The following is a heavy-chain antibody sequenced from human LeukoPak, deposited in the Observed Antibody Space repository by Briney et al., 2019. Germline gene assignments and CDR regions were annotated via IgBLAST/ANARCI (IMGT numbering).Heavy chain of an antibody. J-gene: IGHJ6*03. Sequence: SETLSLTCTVSGGSISSYYWSWIRQPPGKGLEWIGYIYTSGSTNYNPSLKSRVTISVDTSKNQFSLKLSSVTAADTAVYYCARRGMVRGVMDDYYYYMDVWGQGTLVTVSS. CDR3: ARRGMVRGVMDDYYYYMDV. CDR1: GGSISSYY. D-gene: IGHD3-10*01. V-gene: IGHV4-4*09. CDR2: IYTSGST.